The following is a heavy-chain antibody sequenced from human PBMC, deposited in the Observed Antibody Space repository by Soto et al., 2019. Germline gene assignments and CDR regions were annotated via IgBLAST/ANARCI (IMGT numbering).Heavy chain of an antibody. CDR1: GYTFTSYG. CDR2: ISAYNGNT. J-gene: IGHJ6*02. CDR3: ASSSCLCCDGMDV. D-gene: IGHD6-6*01. V-gene: IGHV1-18*01. Sequence: VASVKVSCKASGYTFTSYGISWVRQAPGQGLEWMGWISAYNGNTNYAQKLQGRVTMTTDTSTSTAYMELRSLRSDDTAVYYCASSSCLCCDGMDVWGQGTTVTVSS.